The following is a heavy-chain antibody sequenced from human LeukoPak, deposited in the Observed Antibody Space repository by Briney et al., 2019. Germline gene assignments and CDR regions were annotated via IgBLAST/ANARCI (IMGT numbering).Heavy chain of an antibody. D-gene: IGHD4-11*01. CDR2: IRASGVST. J-gene: IGHJ4*02. V-gene: IGHV3-23*01. CDR1: GFNFKDYD. Sequence: GGSLRLSCAASGFNFKDYDMTWVRHAPGKGLEWVASIRASGVSTNYADSVRGRFTIYRDNSNRVVYLRMNSLRTEDTAVYYCTKSINYGNYPLDYWGQRTRVIVSS. CDR3: TKSINYGNYPLDY.